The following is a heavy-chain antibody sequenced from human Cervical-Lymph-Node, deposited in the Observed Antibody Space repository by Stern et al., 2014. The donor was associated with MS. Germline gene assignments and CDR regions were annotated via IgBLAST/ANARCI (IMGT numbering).Heavy chain of an antibody. V-gene: IGHV5-51*03. J-gene: IGHJ4*02. CDR3: ARLPAAPIVVAEGHYFDY. CDR2: IYPADSDT. D-gene: IGHD3-22*01. CDR1: GYTFTRYW. Sequence: EVQLLESGAEVKNPGESLKISCKGSGYTFTRYWIGWVRQIPGKGLEWMGIIYPADSDTRYSPSFQGQVTISADKSISTAYLQWSSLKASDTAMYYCARLPAAPIVVAEGHYFDYWGQGTLVTVSS.